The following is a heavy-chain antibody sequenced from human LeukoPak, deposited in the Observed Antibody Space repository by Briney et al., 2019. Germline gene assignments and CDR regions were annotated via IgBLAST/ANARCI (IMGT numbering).Heavy chain of an antibody. CDR2: IKSKTHGGTT. D-gene: IGHD3/OR15-3a*01. Sequence: GGSLRLSCAASGFIFSKAWMSWVRQALGKGLEWVGRIKSKTHGGTTDYAAPVKGRFTISRDDSKNTLNLQMNSLRTEDTAVYYCSTSTEPGLDYWGQGNLVTVSS. V-gene: IGHV3-15*01. CDR3: STSTEPGLDY. J-gene: IGHJ4*02. CDR1: GFIFSKAW.